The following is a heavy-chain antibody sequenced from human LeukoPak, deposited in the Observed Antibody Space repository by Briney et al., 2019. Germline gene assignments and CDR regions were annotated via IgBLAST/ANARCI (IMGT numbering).Heavy chain of an antibody. D-gene: IGHD5-18*01. CDR2: ISVTSSHI. CDR3: ARGLGPGDRNGRIFDS. CDR1: GFTFTSYE. J-gene: IGHJ4*02. Sequence: PGGSLRLSCAASGFTFTSYEMNWLRQAQGKGLEWIAYISVTSSHIYYGESVKGRFSVSRDNAKNSVYLQMNNLRADDTAVYYCARGLGPGDRNGRIFDSWGQGTLVTVSP. V-gene: IGHV3-48*03.